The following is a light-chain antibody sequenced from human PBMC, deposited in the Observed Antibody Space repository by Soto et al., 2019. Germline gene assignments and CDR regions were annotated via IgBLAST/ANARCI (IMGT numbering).Light chain of an antibody. V-gene: IGKV1-27*01. CDR2: AAS. CDR1: QGIRNF. CDR3: QKYSSVPV. Sequence: DIQMTQSPTSLSASVGDRVTITCRARQGIRNFVAWYRQKPGKAPKLLIYAASTLQSGVPSRFRGRGSGTDFALTINSLQPEDVATYSRQKYSSVPVFGRGTKVDIK. J-gene: IGKJ3*01.